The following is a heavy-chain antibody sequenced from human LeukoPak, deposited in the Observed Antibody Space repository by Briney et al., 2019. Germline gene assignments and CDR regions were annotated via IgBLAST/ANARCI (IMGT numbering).Heavy chain of an antibody. V-gene: IGHV1-2*02. D-gene: IGHD4-23*01. CDR3: ARDDYGGNRRTLLDS. Sequence: ASVKVSCKASGYTFTGYYMHWVRQAPGQGLEWMGWINPNSGSTNYAQKFQGRVTMTRDTSIGTAYMELSRLRSDDTAVYYCARDDYGGNRRTLLDSWAQGTLVTVSS. J-gene: IGHJ4*02. CDR1: GYTFTGYY. CDR2: INPNSGST.